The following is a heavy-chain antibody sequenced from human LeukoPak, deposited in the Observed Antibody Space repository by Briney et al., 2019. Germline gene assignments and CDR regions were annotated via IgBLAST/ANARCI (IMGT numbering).Heavy chain of an antibody. CDR3: ARDRGSSGYVSWFDP. D-gene: IGHD6-13*01. CDR2: IIPIFGTA. CDR1: GGTFTSYA. J-gene: IGHJ5*02. Sequence: ASVKVSCKASGGTFTSYAISWVRQAPGQGLEWMGGIIPIFGTANYAQKLQGRVTITADTSTSTAYMELSSLRSEDTAVYYCARDRGSSGYVSWFDPWGQGTLVTVSS. V-gene: IGHV1-69*06.